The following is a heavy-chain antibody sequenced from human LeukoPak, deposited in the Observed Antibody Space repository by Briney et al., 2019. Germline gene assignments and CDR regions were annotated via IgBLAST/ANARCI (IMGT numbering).Heavy chain of an antibody. CDR2: INHSGST. V-gene: IGHV4-34*01. CDR1: GGSFSGYY. CDR3: ARRRYDFWSGYYDWFDP. J-gene: IGHJ5*02. D-gene: IGHD3-3*01. Sequence: PSETLSLTCAVYGGSFSGYYWSWIRQPPGKGLEWIGEINHSGSTNYNPSLKSRATISVDTSKNQFSLKLSSVTAADTAVYYCARRRYDFWSGYYDWFDPWGQGTLVTVSS.